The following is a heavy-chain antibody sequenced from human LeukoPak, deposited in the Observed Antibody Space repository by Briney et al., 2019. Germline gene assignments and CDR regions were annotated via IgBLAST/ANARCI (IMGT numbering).Heavy chain of an antibody. Sequence: GGSLRLSCAASGFTFDDYAMHWVRQAPGKGLEWVSGISWNSGSIGYADSVKGRFTISRDNSKNTLYLQMNSLRAEDTAVYYCARGPLGYCSSTSCCHDYWGQGTLVTVSS. CDR3: ARGPLGYCSSTSCCHDY. CDR2: ISWNSGSI. J-gene: IGHJ4*02. V-gene: IGHV3-9*01. CDR1: GFTFDDYA. D-gene: IGHD2-2*01.